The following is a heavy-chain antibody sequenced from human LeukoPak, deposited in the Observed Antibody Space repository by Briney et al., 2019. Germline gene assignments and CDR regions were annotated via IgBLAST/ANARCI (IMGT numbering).Heavy chain of an antibody. CDR1: GGSISSYY. Sequence: SETLSLTCTVSGGSISSYYWSWIRQPPGKGLEWMGYIYYSRSTNYNPSLKSRVTISVDTSKNQFSLKLSSVTAADTAVYYCARAPSPYESNWFDPWGQGTLVTVSS. CDR3: ARAPSPYESNWFDP. D-gene: IGHD2-8*01. CDR2: IYYSRST. J-gene: IGHJ5*02. V-gene: IGHV4-59*01.